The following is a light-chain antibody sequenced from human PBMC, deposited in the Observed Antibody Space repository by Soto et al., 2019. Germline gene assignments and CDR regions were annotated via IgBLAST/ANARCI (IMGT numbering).Light chain of an antibody. CDR2: GAS. J-gene: IGKJ4*01. CDR1: QSVSSSF. V-gene: IGKV3-20*01. CDR3: QANSFT. Sequence: EIVLTQSPGTLSLSPGEIATLSCRASQSVSSSFLSWYQQKPGQSPRLLIYGASGRATGIPDRFSGSGSGTDFTLTISSLEPEDFAVYCQQANSFTFGGGTKVDIK.